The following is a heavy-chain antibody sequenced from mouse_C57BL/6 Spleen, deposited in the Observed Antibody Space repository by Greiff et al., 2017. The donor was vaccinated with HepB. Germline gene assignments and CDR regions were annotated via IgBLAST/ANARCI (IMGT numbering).Heavy chain of an antibody. Sequence: VQLQQSGAELVRPGASVKLSCTASGFNIKDYYMHWVKQRPEQGLEWIGRIDPEDGDTEYAPKFQGKATMTADTTSNTAYLQLSSLTSEDAAVYYCTADGSSFWYFDVWGTGTTVTVSS. CDR3: TADGSSFWYFDV. CDR1: GFNIKDYY. D-gene: IGHD1-1*01. V-gene: IGHV14-1*01. J-gene: IGHJ1*03. CDR2: IDPEDGDT.